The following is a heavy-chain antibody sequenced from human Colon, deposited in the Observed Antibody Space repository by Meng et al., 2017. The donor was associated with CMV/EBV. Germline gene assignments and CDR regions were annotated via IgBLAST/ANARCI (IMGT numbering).Heavy chain of an antibody. J-gene: IGHJ5*02. Sequence: SETLSLTCTVSGVSINSGGYYWTWIRQHPGKGLEWIGYIYYTGSTYYNPSLKSRVTISVDTSKNQFSLKLSSVTAADTAVYYCARTRLQHNWFDPWGQGTLVTVSS. CDR1: GVSINSGGYY. D-gene: IGHD4-11*01. V-gene: IGHV4-31*03. CDR3: ARTRLQHNWFDP. CDR2: IYYTGST.